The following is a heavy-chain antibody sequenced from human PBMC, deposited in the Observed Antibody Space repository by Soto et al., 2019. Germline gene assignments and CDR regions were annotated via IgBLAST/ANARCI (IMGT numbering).Heavy chain of an antibody. J-gene: IGHJ6*02. Sequence: PWGSLRLSCAASGFTFVSYGIHCVRHSPLKWLEWVGVISYDGSNKYYADSVKGRFTISRDNSKNTLYLQMNSLRAEDTAVYYCAKDGYSYGSYYYYGMDVWGQGTTVTVSS. CDR1: GFTFVSYG. CDR3: AKDGYSYGSYYYYGMDV. CDR2: ISYDGSNK. D-gene: IGHD5-18*01. V-gene: IGHV3-30*18.